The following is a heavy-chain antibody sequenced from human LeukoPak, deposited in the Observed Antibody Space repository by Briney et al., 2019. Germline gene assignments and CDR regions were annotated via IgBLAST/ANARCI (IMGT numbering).Heavy chain of an antibody. J-gene: IGHJ2*01. CDR1: GFTFDDYA. D-gene: IGHD2-21*02. V-gene: IGHV3-43*02. CDR2: ISGDGGST. Sequence: GGSLRLSCAASGFTFDDYAMHWVRQAPGKGLEWVSLISGDGGSTYYADSVKGRFTISRDNSKNSLYLQMNSLRTEDTALYYYAKGGNCGGDCYWYFDLWGRGTLVTVSS. CDR3: AKGGNCGGDCYWYFDL.